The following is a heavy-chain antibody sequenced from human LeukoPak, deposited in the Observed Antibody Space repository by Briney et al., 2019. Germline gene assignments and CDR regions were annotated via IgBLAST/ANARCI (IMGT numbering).Heavy chain of an antibody. J-gene: IGHJ6*02. CDR3: ASTGGYGSGTYDYYYFGMDV. V-gene: IGHV3-48*03. CDR1: GFTFSSYE. D-gene: IGHD3-10*01. Sequence: GGSLRLSCAASGFTFSSYEMNWVRQTPGKGLEWVAYITSIGRIIYYADSVKGRFTISRDNAKNSLYLQMNGLRAEYTAVYYCASTGGYGSGTYDYYYFGMDVWGQGTTVTVSS. CDR2: ITSIGRII.